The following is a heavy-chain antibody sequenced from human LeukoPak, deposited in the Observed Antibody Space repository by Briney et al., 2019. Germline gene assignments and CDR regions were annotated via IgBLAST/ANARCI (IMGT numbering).Heavy chain of an antibody. Sequence: SETLSLTCTVSGGSISSYYWSWIRQPPGKGLEWIGYIYYRGSTNYNASLESRVTILVDTSKNQFSLKLRSVTAADTAVYYCARWVAASSIDYWGQGTLVTVSS. CDR3: ARWVAASSIDY. D-gene: IGHD6-13*01. CDR2: IYYRGST. V-gene: IGHV4-59*08. CDR1: GGSISSYY. J-gene: IGHJ4*02.